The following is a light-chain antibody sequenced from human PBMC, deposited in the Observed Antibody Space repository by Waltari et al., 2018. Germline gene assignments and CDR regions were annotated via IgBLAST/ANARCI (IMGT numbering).Light chain of an antibody. CDR3: QKYDRLPAT. V-gene: IGKV3-20*01. CDR1: QSVSRF. Sequence: EIVLTQSPGTLSLSPGERGTLSCRASQSVSRFLAWDQQKPGQASRLLIYGASTRATGIPDRFSGSGSGTDFSLTISRLEPEDFAVYYCQKYDRLPATFGQGTKVEIK. CDR2: GAS. J-gene: IGKJ1*01.